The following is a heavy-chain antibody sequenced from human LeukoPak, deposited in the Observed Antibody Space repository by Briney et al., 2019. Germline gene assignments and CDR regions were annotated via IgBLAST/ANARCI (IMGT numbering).Heavy chain of an antibody. J-gene: IGHJ6*04. D-gene: IGHD6-13*01. V-gene: IGHV1-3*01. CDR2: INAGNGNT. Sequence: GASVKVSCKASGYTFTSYAMHWVRQAPGQRLEWMGWINAGNGNTKYSQKFQGRVTITRDTSASTANMELSSLRSEDTAVYYCARGSSSWYPPYYYGMDVWGKGTTVTVSS. CDR1: GYTFTSYA. CDR3: ARGSSSWYPPYYYGMDV.